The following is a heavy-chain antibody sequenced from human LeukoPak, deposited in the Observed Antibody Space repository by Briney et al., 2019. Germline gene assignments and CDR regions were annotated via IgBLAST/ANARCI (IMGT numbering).Heavy chain of an antibody. CDR1: GFTFRNYA. Sequence: PGGSLRLSCAASGFTFRNYAMHWVRQTPGKGLEWVTVISHDESNEYYADSVKGRFTISRDNSKNTLYLQMNSLRAEDTAVYYCAKVPWGLPYYFDYWGQGTLVTVSS. J-gene: IGHJ4*02. CDR3: AKVPWGLPYYFDY. V-gene: IGHV3-30-3*01. D-gene: IGHD1-26*01. CDR2: ISHDESNE.